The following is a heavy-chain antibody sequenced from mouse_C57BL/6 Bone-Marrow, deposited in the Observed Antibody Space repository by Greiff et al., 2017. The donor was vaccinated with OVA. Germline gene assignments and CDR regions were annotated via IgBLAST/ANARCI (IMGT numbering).Heavy chain of an antibody. CDR3: ARGGHYGSSPDN. CDR1: GYTFTDYN. Sequence: VQLKQSGPELVKPGASVKMSCKASGYTFTDYNMHWVKQSHGKSLEWIGYINPNNGGTSYNQKFKGKATLTVNKSSSTAYMELRSLTSEDSAVYYCARGGHYGSSPDNWGQGTTLTVSS. V-gene: IGHV1-22*01. D-gene: IGHD1-1*01. J-gene: IGHJ2*01. CDR2: INPNNGGT.